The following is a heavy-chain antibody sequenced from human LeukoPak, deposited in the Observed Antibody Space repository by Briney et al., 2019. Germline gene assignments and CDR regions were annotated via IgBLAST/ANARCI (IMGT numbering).Heavy chain of an antibody. CDR3: ARHLYYGDHQGAFDI. CDR1: GGSISSYS. J-gene: IGHJ3*02. Sequence: SETLSLTCTVSGGSISSYSWSWIRQPPGKGLEWIGYIYSSGRTNHNPSLKSRVTISVSTSRNQFSLKLSSVTAADTAVYYCARHLYYGDHQGAFDIWGQGTMVTVSS. V-gene: IGHV4-59*08. CDR2: IYSSGRT. D-gene: IGHD4-17*01.